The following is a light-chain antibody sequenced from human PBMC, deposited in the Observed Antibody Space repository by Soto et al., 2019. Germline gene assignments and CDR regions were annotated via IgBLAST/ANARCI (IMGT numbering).Light chain of an antibody. CDR1: QGISSA. CDR2: DAS. CDR3: QQFNTYPYT. V-gene: IGKV1-13*02. J-gene: IGKJ2*01. Sequence: AIQLTQAPSSLSASIGDRGTITCRASQGISSALAWYQQRPGKAPNLLIYDASSLEDGVPSRFSGSGSGTDFTLTISSLQPEDFATYYCQQFNTYPYTFGQGTKLEIK.